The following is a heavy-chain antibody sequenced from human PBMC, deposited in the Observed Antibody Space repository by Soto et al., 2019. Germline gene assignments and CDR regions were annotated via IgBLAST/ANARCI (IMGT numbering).Heavy chain of an antibody. V-gene: IGHV3-53*01. Sequence: EVQLVESGGGLIQPGGSLRLSCAVSGFTVSNNYMSWVRQAPGKGLEGVSVIYSGGYTAYGDSVKGRFTISRDNSKNTLILQNKSPRAADAAVVFGAAQPGGGGYWGQGTLVTVSS. CDR2: IYSGGYT. CDR3: AAQPGGGGY. D-gene: IGHD3-16*01. J-gene: IGHJ4*02. CDR1: GFTVSNNY.